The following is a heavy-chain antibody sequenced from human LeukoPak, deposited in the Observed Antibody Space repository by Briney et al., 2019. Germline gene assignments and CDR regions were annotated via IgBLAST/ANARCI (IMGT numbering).Heavy chain of an antibody. D-gene: IGHD5-18*01. Sequence: GGSLRLSCAASGFTFSSYALSWVRQAPGKGLEWVSAISGSGVSTYYADSVKGRSTNSRDNSKNTLYLQMYSLRADDTAVYYCARESGSGYSYGYTYWGQGTLVTVSS. J-gene: IGHJ4*02. CDR3: ARESGSGYSYGYTY. V-gene: IGHV3-23*01. CDR2: ISGSGVST. CDR1: GFTFSSYA.